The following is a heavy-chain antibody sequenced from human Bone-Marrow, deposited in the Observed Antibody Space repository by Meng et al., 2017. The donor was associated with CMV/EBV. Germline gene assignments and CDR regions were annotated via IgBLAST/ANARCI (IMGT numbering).Heavy chain of an antibody. J-gene: IGHJ6*02. D-gene: IGHD4-11*01. CDR1: GFTFSDYY. V-gene: IGHV3-11*04. Sequence: GESLKISCAASGFTFSDYYMSWIRQAPGKGLEWVSYISSSGSTIYYADSVKGRFTISRDNAKNSLYLQMNSLRAEDTAVYYCASGSDYSNYYYYYGMDVWGQGTTVTVS. CDR2: ISSSGSTI. CDR3: ASGSDYSNYYYYYGMDV.